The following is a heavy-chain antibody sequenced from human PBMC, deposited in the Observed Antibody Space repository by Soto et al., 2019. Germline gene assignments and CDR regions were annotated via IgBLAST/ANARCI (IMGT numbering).Heavy chain of an antibody. Sequence: GASVKVSCKASGYTFTGYYMHWVRQAPGQGLEWMGWINPNSGGTNYAQKFQGRVTMTRDTSISTAYMELSRLRSDDTAVYYCARSPPPPDYYDSSGYYYPSWFGPWGQGTLVTVSS. CDR1: GYTFTGYY. J-gene: IGHJ5*02. CDR2: INPNSGGT. D-gene: IGHD3-22*01. V-gene: IGHV1-2*02. CDR3: ARSPPPPDYYDSSGYYYPSWFGP.